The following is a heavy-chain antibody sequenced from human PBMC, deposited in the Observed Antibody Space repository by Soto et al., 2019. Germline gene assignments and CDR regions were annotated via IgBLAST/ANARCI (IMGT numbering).Heavy chain of an antibody. J-gene: IGHJ6*03. CDR3: ARDYGSGRSRVPGYYYHYMDV. Sequence: SQTLSLTCAISGDSVSSNSAAWNWIRQSPSRGLEWLGRTYYRSKWYNDYAVSVKSRITINPDTSKNQFSLQLNSVTPEDTAVYYCARDYGSGRSRVPGYYYHYMDVWGKGTTVTVSS. CDR1: GDSVSSNSAA. V-gene: IGHV6-1*01. CDR2: TYYRSKWYN. D-gene: IGHD3-10*01.